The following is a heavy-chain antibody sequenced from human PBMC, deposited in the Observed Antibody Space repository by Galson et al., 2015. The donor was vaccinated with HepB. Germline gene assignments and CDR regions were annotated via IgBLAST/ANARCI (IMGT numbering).Heavy chain of an antibody. D-gene: IGHD5-24*01. CDR3: ARNYRNLDN. J-gene: IGHJ4*02. Sequence: SLRLSCAAAGFTFRSYAMHWVRQAPGNVLEWVAVISYDGNNKYYADAVKGRFTSSRDSSKNTLYLQMNSLRAEDTAIYYCARNYRNLDNWGQGTLITVSS. CDR1: GFTFRSYA. V-gene: IGHV3-30*14. CDR2: ISYDGNNK.